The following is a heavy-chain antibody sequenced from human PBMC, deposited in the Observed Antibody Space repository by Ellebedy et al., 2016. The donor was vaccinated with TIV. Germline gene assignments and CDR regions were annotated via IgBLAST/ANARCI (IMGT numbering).Heavy chain of an antibody. CDR2: MNPNSGNT. CDR3: ARRQLYMSDY. J-gene: IGHJ4*02. Sequence: AASVKVSCKASGGTFSSYAISWVRQATGQGLEWMGWMNPNSGNTGYAQKFQGRVTMTRNTSISTAYMELTSLRSEDTAVYFCARRQLYMSDYWGQGTLVTVPS. CDR1: GGTFSSYA. V-gene: IGHV1-8*02. D-gene: IGHD1-1*01.